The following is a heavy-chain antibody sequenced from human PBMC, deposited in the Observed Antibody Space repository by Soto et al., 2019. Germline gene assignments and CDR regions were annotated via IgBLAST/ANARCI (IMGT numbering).Heavy chain of an antibody. J-gene: IGHJ4*02. CDR1: GFSLTTSGVG. V-gene: IGHV2-5*02. CDR3: AHRGYMYGNWDHGYFDY. D-gene: IGHD7-27*01. Sequence: QITLKESGPTRVKPTQTLALTCTFSGFSLTTSGVGVGWIRKTPGKALEWLAVIYWDDDKRYNPSLKNRLTITKXXSXKXAVLIMADMDPVDTGTYFCAHRGYMYGNWDHGYFDYWGQGTLVTVSS. CDR2: IYWDDDK.